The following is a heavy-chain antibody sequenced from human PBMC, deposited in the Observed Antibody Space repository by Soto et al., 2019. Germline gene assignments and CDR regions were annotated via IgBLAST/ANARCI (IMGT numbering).Heavy chain of an antibody. CDR3: ASPPGNSYGYYYYYGMDV. CDR2: ISSSSSYI. V-gene: IGHV3-21*01. J-gene: IGHJ6*02. Sequence: PGGSLRLSCAASGFTFSSYSMNWVRQAPGKGLEWVSSISSSSSYIYYADSVKGRFTISRDNAKNSLYLQMNSLRAEDTAVYYCASPPGNSYGYYYYYGMDVGGQGTTVTVSS. CDR1: GFTFSSYS. D-gene: IGHD5-18*01.